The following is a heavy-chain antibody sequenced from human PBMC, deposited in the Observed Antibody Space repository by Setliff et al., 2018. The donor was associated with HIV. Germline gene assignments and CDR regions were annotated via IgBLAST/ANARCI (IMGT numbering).Heavy chain of an antibody. CDR2: IYYSGST. Sequence: PSETLSLTCTVSGGSISSSSYYWGWIRQPPGKGLEWIGSIYYSGSTYYNPSLKSRVTISVGTSKNQFSLKLNSVTAADTAVYYCARDYGYSSGWYGDYYYYGMDVWGQGTTVTVSS. J-gene: IGHJ6*02. CDR3: ARDYGYSSGWYGDYYYYGMDV. CDR1: GGSISSSSYY. V-gene: IGHV4-39*07. D-gene: IGHD6-19*01.